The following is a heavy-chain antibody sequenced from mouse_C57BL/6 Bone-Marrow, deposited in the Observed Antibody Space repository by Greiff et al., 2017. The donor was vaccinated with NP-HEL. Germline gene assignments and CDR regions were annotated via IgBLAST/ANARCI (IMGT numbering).Heavy chain of an antibody. Sequence: EVKLVESGGGLVKPGGSLKLSCAASGFTFSDYGMHWVRQAPEKGLEWVAYLSSGSSTIYYADTVKGRFTISRDNAKNTLFLQMTSLRSEDTAMYYCARRIYYGIYFDYWGQGTTLTVSS. D-gene: IGHD1-1*01. CDR2: LSSGSSTI. CDR1: GFTFSDYG. J-gene: IGHJ2*01. V-gene: IGHV5-17*01. CDR3: ARRIYYGIYFDY.